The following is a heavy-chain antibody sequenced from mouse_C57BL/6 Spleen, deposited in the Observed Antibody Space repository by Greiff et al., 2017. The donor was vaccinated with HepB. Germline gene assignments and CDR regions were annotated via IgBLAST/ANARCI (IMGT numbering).Heavy chain of an antibody. CDR3: ARDMGYGSSPYAMDY. CDR1: GYTFTDYY. D-gene: IGHD1-1*01. J-gene: IGHJ4*01. V-gene: IGHV1-26*01. CDR2: INPNNGGT. Sequence: EVQLQQSGPELVKPGASVKISCKASGYTFTDYYMNWVKQSHGKSLEWIGDINPNNGGTSYNQKFKGKATLTVDKSSSTAYMELRSLTSEDSAVYYCARDMGYGSSPYAMDYWGQGTSVTVSS.